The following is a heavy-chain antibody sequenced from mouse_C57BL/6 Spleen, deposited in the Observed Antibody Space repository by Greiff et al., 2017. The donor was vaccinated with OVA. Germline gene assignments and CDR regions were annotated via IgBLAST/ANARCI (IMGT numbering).Heavy chain of an antibody. CDR2: IDPSDSET. Sequence: QVQLQQPGAELVRPGSSVKLSCKASGYTFTSYWMHWVKQRPIQGLEWIGNIDPSDSETHYNQKFKDKATLTVDKSSSTAYMQLSSLTSGDSAVYYCARYTRGYFDVWGTGTTVTVSS. CDR1: GYTFTSYW. J-gene: IGHJ1*03. CDR3: ARYTRGYFDV. D-gene: IGHD5-1-1*01. V-gene: IGHV1-52*01.